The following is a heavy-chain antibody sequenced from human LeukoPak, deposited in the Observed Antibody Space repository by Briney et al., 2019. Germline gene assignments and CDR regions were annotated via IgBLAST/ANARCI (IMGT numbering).Heavy chain of an antibody. CDR1: GGSISSYY. J-gene: IGHJ4*02. CDR3: ARDRAGYCTNGVCYDYFDY. CDR2: IYYSGST. V-gene: IGHV4-59*01. Sequence: PSETLSLTCTVSGGSISSYYWSWIRQPPGKGLEWIGYIYYSGSTNYNPSLKSRVTISVDTSKNQFSLKLSSVTAADTAVYYCARDRAGYCTNGVCYDYFDYWGQGTLVTVSS. D-gene: IGHD2-8*01.